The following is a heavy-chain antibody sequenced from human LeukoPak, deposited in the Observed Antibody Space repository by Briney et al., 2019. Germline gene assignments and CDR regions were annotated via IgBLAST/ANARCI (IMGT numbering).Heavy chain of an antibody. CDR2: IYYSGST. CDR3: ASNYYGSGSLDY. D-gene: IGHD3-10*01. CDR1: GGSISSYY. Sequence: SETLSLTCTVSGGSISSYYWSWIRQPPGKGLEWIGYIYYSGSTNYNPSLKSRVTISVDTSKNQFSLKLSSVTAADTAVYYCASNYYGSGSLDYWGQGNLVIVSS. V-gene: IGHV4-59*08. J-gene: IGHJ4*02.